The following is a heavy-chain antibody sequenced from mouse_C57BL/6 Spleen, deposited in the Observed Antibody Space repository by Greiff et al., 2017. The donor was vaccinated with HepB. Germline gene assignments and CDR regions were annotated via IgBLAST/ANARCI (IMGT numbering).Heavy chain of an antibody. Sequence: QVQLQQSGAELVRPGASVKLSCKASGYTFTDYYINWVKQRPGQGLEWIARIYPGSGNTYYNEKFKGKATLTAEKSSSTAYMQLSSLTSEDSAVYFCAREGYYYGSSGPFDYWGQGTTLTVSS. J-gene: IGHJ2*01. CDR2: IYPGSGNT. V-gene: IGHV1-76*01. CDR1: GYTFTDYY. D-gene: IGHD1-1*01. CDR3: AREGYYYGSSGPFDY.